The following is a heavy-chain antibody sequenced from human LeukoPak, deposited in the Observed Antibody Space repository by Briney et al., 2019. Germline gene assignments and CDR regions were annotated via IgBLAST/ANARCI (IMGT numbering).Heavy chain of an antibody. V-gene: IGHV3-7*05. CDR2: INEDGGLT. J-gene: IGHJ4*02. D-gene: IGHD3-10*01. CDR1: GITFHTYW. CDR3: AISSPRPMVGS. Sequence: GGSLRLSCAAPGITFHTYWISWVRQAPGKGLEWVANINEDGGLTYYVDSVKGRFTISRDNTKSSLYLQMNSLRAEDTALYFCAISSPRPMVGSWGQGTLVTVSS.